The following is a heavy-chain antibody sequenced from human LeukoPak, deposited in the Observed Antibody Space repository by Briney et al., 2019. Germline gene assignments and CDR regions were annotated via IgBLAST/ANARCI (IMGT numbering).Heavy chain of an antibody. Sequence: GGSLRLSCAASGFTFSSYWMHWVRQAPGKGLVWVSRINSDGSSTSYADSVKGRFIISRDNAKNTLYLQMNSLRAEDTAVYYCARDFPAAPGLDYWGQGTLVTVSS. J-gene: IGHJ4*02. D-gene: IGHD6-6*01. CDR2: INSDGSST. CDR3: ARDFPAAPGLDY. V-gene: IGHV3-74*01. CDR1: GFTFSSYW.